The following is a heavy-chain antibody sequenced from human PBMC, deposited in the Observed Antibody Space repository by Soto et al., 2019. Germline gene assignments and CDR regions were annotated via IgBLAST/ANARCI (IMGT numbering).Heavy chain of an antibody. CDR2: ISYDGSNK. D-gene: IGHD6-13*01. Sequence: QVQLVESGGGVVQPGRSLRLSCEASGFTFSSYAMHWVRQAPGKGLEWVAVISYDGSNKYYADSVKGRFTISRDNSKNTLYLQMNSLRAEDRAVYYCARDMLGAAAGMFYFDYWSQGTLVTVSS. CDR1: GFTFSSYA. CDR3: ARDMLGAAAGMFYFDY. J-gene: IGHJ4*02. V-gene: IGHV3-30-3*01.